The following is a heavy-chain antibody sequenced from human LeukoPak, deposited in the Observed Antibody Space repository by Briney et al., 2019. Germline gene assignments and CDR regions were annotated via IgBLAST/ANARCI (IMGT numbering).Heavy chain of an antibody. CDR3: ARPGGSHKSAEYFQH. J-gene: IGHJ1*01. CDR1: GYSFTSYW. D-gene: IGHD1-26*01. CDR2: IYPGDSDT. V-gene: IGHV5-51*01. Sequence: GESLKISCKGSGYSFTSYWIGWVRQMPGKGLEWMGIIYPGDSDTRYSPSFQGQATISADKSISTAYLQWSSLKASDTAMYYCARPGGSHKSAEYFQHWGQGTLVTVSS.